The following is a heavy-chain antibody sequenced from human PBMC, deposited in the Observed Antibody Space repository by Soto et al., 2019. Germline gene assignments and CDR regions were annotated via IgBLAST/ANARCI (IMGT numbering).Heavy chain of an antibody. D-gene: IGHD2-21*02. CDR1: GYTFTSYY. CDR3: AREHIVVVTAIVPLDY. V-gene: IGHV1-46*01. Sequence: ASVKVSCKASGYTFTSYYMHWVRQAPGQGLEWMGIINPSGGSTSYAQKFQGRVTMTRDTSTSTVYMELSSLRSEDTAVYYCAREHIVVVTAIVPLDYWGQGTLVTVSS. J-gene: IGHJ4*02. CDR2: INPSGGST.